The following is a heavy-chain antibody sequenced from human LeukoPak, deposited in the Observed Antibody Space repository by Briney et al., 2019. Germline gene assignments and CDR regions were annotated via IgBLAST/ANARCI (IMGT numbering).Heavy chain of an antibody. J-gene: IGHJ6*02. CDR1: GGSVSSGSYY. D-gene: IGHD3-3*01. CDR3: ARRITIFGVVIRYYYYGMDV. CDR2: INHSGST. Sequence: PSETLSLTCTVSGGSVSSGSYYWSWIRQPPGKGLEWIGEINHSGSTNYNPSLKSRVTISVDTSKNQFSLKLSSVTAADTAVYYCARRITIFGVVIRYYYYGMDVWGQGTTVTVSS. V-gene: IGHV4-39*07.